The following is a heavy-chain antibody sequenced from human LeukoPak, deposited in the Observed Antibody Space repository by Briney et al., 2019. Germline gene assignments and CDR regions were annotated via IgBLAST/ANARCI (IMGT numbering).Heavy chain of an antibody. V-gene: IGHV3-20*04. CDR1: GFTFDDYA. Sequence: PGGSLRLSCAASGFTFDDYAMHWVRQAPGKGLEWVCNINWNGGSTSYADSLKGRLTISRDNAKNSLYLQMNSLRAEDTAVYYCARSYDSSGLTHFDYWGQGTLVTVSS. CDR3: ARSYDSSGLTHFDY. D-gene: IGHD3-22*01. J-gene: IGHJ4*02. CDR2: INWNGGST.